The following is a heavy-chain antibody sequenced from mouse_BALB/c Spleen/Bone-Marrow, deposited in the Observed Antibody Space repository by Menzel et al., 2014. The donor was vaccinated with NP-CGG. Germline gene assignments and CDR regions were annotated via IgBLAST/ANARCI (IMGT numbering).Heavy chain of an antibody. D-gene: IGHD2-1*01. CDR1: GYSFTTYW. CDR3: AREKVYYGISWFAY. V-gene: IGHV1-61*01. Sequence: QVQLQQSRTEVVRPGASVKLSCKASGYSFTTYWMNWVKQRSGQGLEWIGMIHPSDSETSLNQKFKDKATLTVDKSSSTAYMQLNSPTSEDSAVYYCAREKVYYGISWFAYWGQGTLVTVSA. J-gene: IGHJ3*01. CDR2: IHPSDSET.